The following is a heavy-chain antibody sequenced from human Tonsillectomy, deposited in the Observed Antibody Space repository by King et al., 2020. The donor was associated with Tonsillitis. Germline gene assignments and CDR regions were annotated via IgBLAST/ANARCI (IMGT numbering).Heavy chain of an antibody. Sequence: VQLQQWGAGLLKPSETLSLTCAVYGGSFSGNYWSWIRQPPGKGLEWIGEIDHSGSTNYKSSLKSRVTLSVDTSKNQFSLKLSSVTAADTAVYYCARKSRRDCSSASCHAFDIWGQGTMVTVSS. V-gene: IGHV4-34*01. CDR3: ARKSRRDCSSASCHAFDI. CDR2: IDHSGST. CDR1: GGSFSGNY. J-gene: IGHJ3*02. D-gene: IGHD2-2*01.